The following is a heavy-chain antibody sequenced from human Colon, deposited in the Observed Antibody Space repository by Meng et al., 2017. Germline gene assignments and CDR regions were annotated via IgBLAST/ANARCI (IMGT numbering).Heavy chain of an antibody. J-gene: IGHJ4*02. CDR3: ARGPLDY. Sequence: QVHRREAGPGLVRPSETLSLTCTVSGGSVSSGSYYWSWIRQPPGKGLEWIGYIYYTGSTNYNPSLKSRVTISVDTSKNQFSLKLSSVTAADTAVYYCARGPLDYWGQGTLVTVSS. CDR1: GGSVSSGSYY. CDR2: IYYTGST. V-gene: IGHV4-61*01.